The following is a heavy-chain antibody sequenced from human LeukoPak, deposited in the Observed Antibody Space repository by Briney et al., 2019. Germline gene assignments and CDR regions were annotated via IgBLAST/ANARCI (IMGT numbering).Heavy chain of an antibody. CDR2: IKQDGSEK. J-gene: IGHJ4*02. CDR1: GFTFNKYW. D-gene: IGHD5-12*01. V-gene: IGHV3-7*03. CDR3: AKDHPRIGGYGRTFDY. Sequence: GGSLRLSCAASGFTFNKYWMTWVRQAPGKGLEWVANIKQDGSEKYYVDSVKGRFTISRDNAKNSLYLQMNSLRAEDTAVYYCAKDHPRIGGYGRTFDYWGQGTLVTVSS.